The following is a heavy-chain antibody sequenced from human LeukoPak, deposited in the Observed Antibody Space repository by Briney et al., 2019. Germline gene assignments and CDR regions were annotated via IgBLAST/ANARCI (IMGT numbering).Heavy chain of an antibody. CDR1: GGSISSGGYS. CDR3: ARGEYYDSSGYSYFDY. Sequence: SETLSLTCAVSGGSISSGGYSWSWIRQPPGKGLEWIGYIYHSGSTYYNPSLKSRVTISVDRSKNQFSLKLGSVTAADTAVYYCARGEYYDSSGYSYFDYWGQGTLVTVSS. D-gene: IGHD3-22*01. V-gene: IGHV4-30-2*01. J-gene: IGHJ4*02. CDR2: IYHSGST.